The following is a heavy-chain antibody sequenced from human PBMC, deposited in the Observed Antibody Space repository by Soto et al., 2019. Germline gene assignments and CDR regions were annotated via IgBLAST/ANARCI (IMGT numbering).Heavy chain of an antibody. CDR1: GFTFSSYG. V-gene: IGHV3-30*18. J-gene: IGHJ5*02. CDR2: ISYDGSNK. Sequence: GGSLRLSCAASGFTFSSYGMHWVRQAPGKGLEWVAVISYDGSNKYYADSVKGRFTISRDNSKNTLYLQMNSLRAEDTAVYYCAKDRIAAAGWFDPWGQGTLVTVSS. D-gene: IGHD6-13*01. CDR3: AKDRIAAAGWFDP.